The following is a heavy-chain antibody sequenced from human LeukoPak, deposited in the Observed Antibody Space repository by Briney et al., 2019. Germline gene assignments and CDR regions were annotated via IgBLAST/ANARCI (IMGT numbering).Heavy chain of an antibody. CDR3: ARDRVDFWSGYDAFDI. Sequence: GGPLRLSCAASGFTFRSYWMHWVRQAPGKGLVWVSRINSDGSSIAYADSVKGRYTIYRDNAKNTLYLQMSSLRAEDTAVYYCARDRVDFWSGYDAFDIWGQGTMVTVSS. CDR1: GFTFRSYW. V-gene: IGHV3-74*01. J-gene: IGHJ3*02. CDR2: INSDGSSI. D-gene: IGHD3-3*01.